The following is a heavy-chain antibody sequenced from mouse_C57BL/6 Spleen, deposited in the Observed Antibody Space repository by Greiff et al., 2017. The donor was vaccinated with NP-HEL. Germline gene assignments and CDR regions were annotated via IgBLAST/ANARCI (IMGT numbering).Heavy chain of an antibody. CDR2: INPGSGGT. V-gene: IGHV1-54*01. CDR1: GYAFTNYL. Sequence: VKLQESGAELVRPGTSVKVSCKASGYAFTNYLIEWVKQRPGQGLEWIGVINPGSGGTNYNEKFKGKATLTADKSSSTAYMQLSSLTSEDSAVYFCAREVDYYGSSYGYWGQGTTLTVSS. D-gene: IGHD1-1*01. J-gene: IGHJ2*01. CDR3: AREVDYYGSSYGY.